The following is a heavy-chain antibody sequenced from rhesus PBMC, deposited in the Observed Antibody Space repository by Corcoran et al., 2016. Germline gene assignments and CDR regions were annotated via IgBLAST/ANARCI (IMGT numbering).Heavy chain of an antibody. Sequence: QLQLQESGPGLVKPSETLSVTCAVSGGSISSSYWSWIRQAPGKGLEWIGYIYGSGSSTNYNSSLKSRVTLSVDTSKNQLSLKRSSVSTADTAVYYWARGNLDWLLWGQGVLVTVSS. CDR3: ARGNLDWLL. D-gene: IGHD3-3*01. CDR2: IYGSGSST. V-gene: IGHV4-169*01. CDR1: GGSISSSY. J-gene: IGHJ4*01.